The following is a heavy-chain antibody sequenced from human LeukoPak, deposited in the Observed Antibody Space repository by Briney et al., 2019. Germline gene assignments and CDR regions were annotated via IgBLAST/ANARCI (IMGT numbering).Heavy chain of an antibody. D-gene: IGHD6-19*01. CDR2: IYYSGST. V-gene: IGHV4-31*03. CDR1: GGSISSGGYY. CDR3: ARRKAVAGTRAVDY. Sequence: SETLSLTCTVSGGSISSGGYYWSWIRQHPGKGLEWIGYIYYSGSTYYNPSLKSGVTISVDTSKNQFSLKLSSVTAADTAVYYCARRKAVAGTRAVDYWGQGTLVTVSS. J-gene: IGHJ4*02.